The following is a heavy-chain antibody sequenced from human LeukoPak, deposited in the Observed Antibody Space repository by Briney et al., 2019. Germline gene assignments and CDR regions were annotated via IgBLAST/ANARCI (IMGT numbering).Heavy chain of an antibody. D-gene: IGHD2-15*01. CDR1: GFTVSSYY. V-gene: IGHV3-66*01. Sequence: PGGSLRLSSAGSGFTVSSYYMSWVRQAPGKGLEWISVIYNGGSTHYADSVKGRFASSRDNSKNTLYLQMDSLRAEDTAIYYCARVYGSSYYFDYWGQGTLVTVSS. CDR2: IYNGGST. CDR3: ARVYGSSYYFDY. J-gene: IGHJ4*02.